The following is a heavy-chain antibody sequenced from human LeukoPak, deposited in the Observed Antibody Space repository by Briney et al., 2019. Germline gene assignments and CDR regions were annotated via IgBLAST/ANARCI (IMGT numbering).Heavy chain of an antibody. CDR2: IYYSGST. D-gene: IGHD4/OR15-4a*01. CDR3: ARELTYADY. V-gene: IGHV4-30-4*01. J-gene: IGHJ4*02. Sequence: SETLSLTCTVSGGSISSGDYYWGWIRQPPGKGLGWIGYIYYSGSTYYNPSLKSRVTMSVDTSKNQFSLKLSSVTAADTAVYYCARELTYADYWGQGTLVTVSS. CDR1: GGSISSGDYY.